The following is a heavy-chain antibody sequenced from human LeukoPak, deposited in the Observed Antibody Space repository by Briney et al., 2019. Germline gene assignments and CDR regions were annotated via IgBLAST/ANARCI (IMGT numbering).Heavy chain of an antibody. D-gene: IGHD3-10*01. V-gene: IGHV3-23*01. CDR1: GFTFSSYA. Sequence: GGSLRLSCAASGFTFSSYAMSWVRQAPGKGLEWVSAISGSGGSTYYADSVKGRFTISRDNSKNTLYLQMNSLRAEDTAVYYCARESGWFGEPRRSDYWGQGTLVTVSS. J-gene: IGHJ4*02. CDR3: ARESGWFGEPRRSDY. CDR2: ISGSGGST.